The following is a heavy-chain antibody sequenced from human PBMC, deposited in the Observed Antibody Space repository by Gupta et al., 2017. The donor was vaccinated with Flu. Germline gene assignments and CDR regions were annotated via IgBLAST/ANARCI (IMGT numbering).Heavy chain of an antibody. J-gene: IGHJ5*02. CDR2: IYDTGNT. CDR1: GGSIKGGGFY. CDR3: AREGSGTYRTHWFDP. D-gene: IGHD3-10*01. Sequence: QVHLQESGPRLVKPSETMFLTCTVSGGSIKGGGFYWSWIRQLPGKGLEWIGYIYDTGNTYYNPSLKSRVTLSVDTSMNQFSLRLASVTTADTAIYFCAREGSGTYRTHWFDPWGQGTPVIVSS. V-gene: IGHV4-31*03.